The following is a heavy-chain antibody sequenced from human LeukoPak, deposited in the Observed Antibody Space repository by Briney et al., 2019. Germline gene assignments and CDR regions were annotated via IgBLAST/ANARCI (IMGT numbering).Heavy chain of an antibody. CDR1: GYTFTGQF. Sequence: WASVKVSCKASGYTFTGQFIHWLRQAPGQGLEWMGWIDPSTGVPHYAQKFQDTVTLTRDTPIGTAYMKVHRLKFDDTAVYYCARSGFSTGFYLDFWGQGTLISVSS. CDR3: ARSGFSTGFYLDF. J-gene: IGHJ4*02. V-gene: IGHV1-2*02. CDR2: IDPSTGVP. D-gene: IGHD6-19*01.